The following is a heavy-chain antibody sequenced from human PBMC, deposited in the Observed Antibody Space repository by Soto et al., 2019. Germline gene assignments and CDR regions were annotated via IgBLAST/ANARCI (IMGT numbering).Heavy chain of an antibody. CDR2: IIPIFGST. Sequence: QVQLVQSGAEVRKPGSSVKVSCKASGGTFSSYAITWVRQAPGQGLEWMGGIIPIFGSTNYAQKFQGRVTINADESTSTAYMELSSLRSEDTAVYYCAREGTTAPQDGFYYYGMDVWGQGTTVTVSS. CDR3: AREGTTAPQDGFYYYGMDV. D-gene: IGHD5-18*01. V-gene: IGHV1-69*01. J-gene: IGHJ6*02. CDR1: GGTFSSYA.